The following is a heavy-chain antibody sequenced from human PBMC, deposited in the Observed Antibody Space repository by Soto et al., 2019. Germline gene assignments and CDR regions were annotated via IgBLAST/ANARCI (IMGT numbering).Heavy chain of an antibody. J-gene: IGHJ6*02. CDR2: IDAGNGNT. D-gene: IGHD5-12*01. CDR1: GYTFARYP. Sequence: SSVKVSCEASGYTFARYPTHWGRQAPGQRLEWMGWIDAGNGNTKYSQKFRGRVTFTTETSASTAYMDLSSLRSEDTAVYYCAISGDIIGSPYCCTDVWGQRTIVTV. CDR3: AISGDIIGSPYCCTDV. V-gene: IGHV1-3*01.